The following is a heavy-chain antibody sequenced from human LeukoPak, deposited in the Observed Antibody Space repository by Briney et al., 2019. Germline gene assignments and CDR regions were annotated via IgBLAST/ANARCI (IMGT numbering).Heavy chain of an antibody. CDR1: GYSISSGYY. V-gene: IGHV4-38-2*02. Sequence: SETLSLTCAVSGYSISSGYYWGWIRLPPGKGLEWIGSIYHSGSTYYNPSLKSRVTISVDTSKNQFSLKLSSVTAADTAVYYCARDSLLRYFDWLLSPHYFDYWGQGTLVTVS. J-gene: IGHJ4*02. D-gene: IGHD3-9*01. CDR2: IYHSGST. CDR3: ARDSLLRYFDWLLSPHYFDY.